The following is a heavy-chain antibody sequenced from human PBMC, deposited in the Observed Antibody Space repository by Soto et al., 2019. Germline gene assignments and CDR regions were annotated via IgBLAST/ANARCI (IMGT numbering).Heavy chain of an antibody. Sequence: EVQLVQSGAEVKKPGESLKISCKGFGYSFTSYWIAWVRQMPGNGLEWMGIIYPGDSNTRYSPPFQGQVTISADKSIGTAYLQWSSMKASEAAVYYCVRDLDYGGHSDWCDPWGQGTLVTVSS. D-gene: IGHD4-17*01. CDR3: VRDLDYGGHSDWCDP. CDR1: GYSFTSYW. V-gene: IGHV5-51*01. CDR2: IYPGDSNT. J-gene: IGHJ5*02.